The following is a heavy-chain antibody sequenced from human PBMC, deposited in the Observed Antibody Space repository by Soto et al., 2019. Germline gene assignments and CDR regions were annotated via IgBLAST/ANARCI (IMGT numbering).Heavy chain of an antibody. D-gene: IGHD2-15*01. CDR3: ARDIVVVVAATHGGHYYYYYGMDV. CDR1: GFTFSSYW. Sequence: PGGSLRLSCAASGFTFSSYWMHWVRQAPGKGLVWVSRINSDGSSTSYADSVKGRFTISRDNAKNTLYLQMNSLRAEDTAVYYCARDIVVVVAATHGGHYYYYYGMDVWGQGTTVTVS. CDR2: INSDGSST. V-gene: IGHV3-74*01. J-gene: IGHJ6*02.